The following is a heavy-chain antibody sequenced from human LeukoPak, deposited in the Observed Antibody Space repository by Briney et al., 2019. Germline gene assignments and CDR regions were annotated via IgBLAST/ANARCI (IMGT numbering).Heavy chain of an antibody. D-gene: IGHD2-15*01. Sequence: ASVKVSCKASGYTFSSYYMHWVRQAPGQGLEWMGIINPSGGSTSYAQKFQGRVAMTRDTSTSTAYMELRSLRSDDTAVYYCARGLSCSGNTCYAAHSDSWGQGTLVTVSS. CDR3: ARGLSCSGNTCYAAHSDS. J-gene: IGHJ4*02. V-gene: IGHV1-46*01. CDR2: INPSGGST. CDR1: GYTFSSYY.